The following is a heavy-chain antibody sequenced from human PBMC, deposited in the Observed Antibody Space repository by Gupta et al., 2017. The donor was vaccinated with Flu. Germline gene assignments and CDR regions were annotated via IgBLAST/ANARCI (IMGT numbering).Heavy chain of an antibody. CDR3: TRGNLYYYYGMDV. CDR1: GFTFSVSA. V-gene: IGHV3-73*02. Sequence: EVQLVESGGGLVQPGGSLTLYCAASGFTFSVSAMHWVSQASGKGLEWVGRIRSKANSYATAYAASVKGRFTISRDDSKNTAYLQMNSLKTEDTAVYYCTRGNLYYYYGMDVWGQGTTVTVSS. J-gene: IGHJ6*02. CDR2: IRSKANSYAT.